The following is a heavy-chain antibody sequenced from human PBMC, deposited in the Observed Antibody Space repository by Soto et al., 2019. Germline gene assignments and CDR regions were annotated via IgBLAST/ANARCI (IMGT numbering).Heavy chain of an antibody. CDR2: IYYSGTA. V-gene: IGHV4-31*03. CDR1: GGSVDSGGYY. Sequence: PSETLSLTCTVSGGSVDSGGYYWTWIRQHPGKGLEWIGYIYYSGTADYNPSLKRRVSISLDPSKNQCSLKLSSVTAADPAVYYCARGATTFPGDFFDYWGQGTLVTVSS. D-gene: IGHD3-16*01. CDR3: ARGATTFPGDFFDY. J-gene: IGHJ4*02.